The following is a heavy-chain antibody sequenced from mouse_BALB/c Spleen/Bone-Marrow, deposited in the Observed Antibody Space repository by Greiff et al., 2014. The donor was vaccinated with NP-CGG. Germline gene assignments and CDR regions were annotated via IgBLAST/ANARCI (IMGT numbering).Heavy chain of an antibody. CDR3: ASITTATGAMDY. Sequence: QVQLKQSGPGLVAPSQSLSITCTVSGFSLTNYGVHWVRQPPGKGLEWLGVIWADGSTNYNSALMSRLSISKDNSKSQVFFKMNSLQTDDTAMYYCASITTATGAMDYWGQGTSVTVSS. CDR2: IWADGST. V-gene: IGHV2-9*02. CDR1: GFSLTNYG. D-gene: IGHD1-2*01. J-gene: IGHJ4*01.